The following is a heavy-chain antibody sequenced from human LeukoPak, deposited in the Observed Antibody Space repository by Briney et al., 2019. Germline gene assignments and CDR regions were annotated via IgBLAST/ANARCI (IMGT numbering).Heavy chain of an antibody. CDR1: GGSISSNY. CDR2: IYYSGST. J-gene: IGHJ4*02. CDR3: ATWNSDWEFAY. Sequence: PSETLSLACTVSGGSISSNYWSWIRQPPGKGLEWIGHIYYSGSTNYNPSLKSRVTISVDTSKNQFSLKLSSVSAADTAVYYCATWNSDWEFAYWGQGTLVSVSS. V-gene: IGHV4-59*01. D-gene: IGHD1/OR15-1a*01.